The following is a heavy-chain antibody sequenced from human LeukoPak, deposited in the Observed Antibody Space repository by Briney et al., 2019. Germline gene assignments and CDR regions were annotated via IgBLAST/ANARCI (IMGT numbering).Heavy chain of an antibody. J-gene: IGHJ6*02. V-gene: IGHV1-69*04. CDR2: IIPILGIA. D-gene: IGHD2-2*01. Sequence: GASVKVSCKASGGTFSSYAISWVRQAPGQGLEWMGRIIPILGIANYAQKFQGRVTITADKSTSTAYMELSSLRSEDTAVYYCASVSTALSGTSRYCSSTSCKTYYYYGMDVWGQGTTVTVSS. CDR1: GGTFSSYA. CDR3: ASVSTALSGTSRYCSSTSCKTYYYYGMDV.